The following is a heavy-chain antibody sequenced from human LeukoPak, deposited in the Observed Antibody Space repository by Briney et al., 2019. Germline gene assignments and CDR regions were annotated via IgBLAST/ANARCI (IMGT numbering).Heavy chain of an antibody. CDR2: ISGSGGST. Sequence: GGTLRLSCVASGFTFSTYGMSWVRQAPGKGLEWVSAISGSGGSTYYADSVKGRFTISRDNSKNTLYLQMNSLRAEDTAVYYCAKDLVTGSLDYWGQGTLVTVSS. J-gene: IGHJ4*02. CDR3: AKDLVTGSLDY. D-gene: IGHD3-10*01. CDR1: GFTFSTYG. V-gene: IGHV3-23*01.